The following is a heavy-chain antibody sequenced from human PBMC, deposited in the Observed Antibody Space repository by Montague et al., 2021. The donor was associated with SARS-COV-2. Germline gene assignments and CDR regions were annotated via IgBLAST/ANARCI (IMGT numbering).Heavy chain of an antibody. V-gene: IGHV4-59*03. D-gene: IGHD1-26*01. CDR3: ARYGSYFEH. CDR2: IYYDGST. J-gene: IGHJ4*02. CDR1: GGSIRSYY. Sequence: SETLSLTYTVSGGSIRSYYWSWIRQTPGKGLEWIGYIYYDGSTNYNPSLKSRVTMSVDSSKNQFSLRLSSVTAADTAVYYCARYGSYFEHWGQGTLVTVSS.